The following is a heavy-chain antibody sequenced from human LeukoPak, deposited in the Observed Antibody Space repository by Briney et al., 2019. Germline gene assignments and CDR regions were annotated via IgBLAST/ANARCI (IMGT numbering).Heavy chain of an antibody. CDR3: ASEAHYSSSWYSPPPPLDP. J-gene: IGHJ5*02. V-gene: IGHV1-2*02. D-gene: IGHD6-13*01. Sequence: ASVKVSCKASGYTFTSYYMHWVRQAPGQGLEWMGWINPNSGGTNYAQKFQGRVTMTRDTSISTAYMELSRLRSDDTAVYYCASEAHYSSSWYSPPPPLDPWGQGTLVTVSS. CDR2: INPNSGGT. CDR1: GYTFTSYY.